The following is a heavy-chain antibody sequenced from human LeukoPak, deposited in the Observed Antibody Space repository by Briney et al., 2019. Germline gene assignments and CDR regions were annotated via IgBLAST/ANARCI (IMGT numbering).Heavy chain of an antibody. CDR2: INHSGST. Sequence: PSETLSFTCAVYGGSFSGYYWSWIRQPPGKGLEWIGEINHSGSTNYNPSLKSRVTISVDTSKNQFSLKLSSVTAADTAVYYCARGLSAIVHWGQGTLVTVSS. V-gene: IGHV4-34*01. D-gene: IGHD2-21*02. CDR1: GGSFSGYY. CDR3: ARGLSAIVH. J-gene: IGHJ4*02.